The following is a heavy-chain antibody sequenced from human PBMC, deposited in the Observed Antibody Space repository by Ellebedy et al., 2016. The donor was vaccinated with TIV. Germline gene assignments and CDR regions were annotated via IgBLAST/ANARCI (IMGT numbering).Heavy chain of an antibody. CDR2: ISSSSGTI. D-gene: IGHD4/OR15-4a*01. Sequence: GGSLRLSCAASGFTFSSYSMSWVRQALGEGLEWVSYISSSSGTIYYVDSVKGRFTISRDNARNSLYLQMNSLRAEDTAMYYCARDLYGGFDYWGQGTLVTVSS. CDR3: ARDLYGGFDY. J-gene: IGHJ4*02. CDR1: GFTFSSYS. V-gene: IGHV3-48*04.